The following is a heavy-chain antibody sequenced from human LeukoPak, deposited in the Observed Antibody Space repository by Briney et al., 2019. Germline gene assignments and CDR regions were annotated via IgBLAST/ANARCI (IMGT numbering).Heavy chain of an antibody. V-gene: IGHV1-69*13. D-gene: IGHD5-12*01. CDR1: GGTFSSYA. Sequence: SVKVSCKASGGTFSSYAISWVRQAPGQGLEWMGGIIPIFGTANYAQKFQGRVTITADESTSTAYMELSSLRSEDTAVYYCAREYSGYDKNRAAMFPTYYFDYWGQGTLVTVSS. CDR3: AREYSGYDKNRAAMFPTYYFDY. CDR2: IIPIFGTA. J-gene: IGHJ4*02.